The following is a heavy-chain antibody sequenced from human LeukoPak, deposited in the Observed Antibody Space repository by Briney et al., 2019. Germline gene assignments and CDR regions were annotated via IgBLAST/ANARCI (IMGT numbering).Heavy chain of an antibody. D-gene: IGHD3-3*01. Sequence: GGSLRLSCAASGFTFSSYWMSWVRQAPGKGREWVANIKQEGSEKYYVDSVKGRFPISRDNAKHTLYLQMNSLRAEDTAVYYCARRGDFWSAPDYWGQGTLVTVAS. V-gene: IGHV3-7*01. CDR3: ARRGDFWSAPDY. CDR1: GFTFSSYW. J-gene: IGHJ4*02. CDR2: IKQEGSEK.